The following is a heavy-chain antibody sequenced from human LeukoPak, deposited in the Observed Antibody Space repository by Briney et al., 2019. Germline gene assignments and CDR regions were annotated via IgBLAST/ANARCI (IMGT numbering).Heavy chain of an antibody. J-gene: IGHJ4*02. Sequence: GGSLRLSCAASGFTFSNYAMSWVRQAPGKGLEWVSAISGSASSTYHADSVKGRFTISRDNAKNTLYLQMNSLRAEDTAVYYCARSWTESADYWGQGTLVTVSS. D-gene: IGHD3-16*02. CDR1: GFTFSNYA. V-gene: IGHV3-23*01. CDR2: ISGSASST. CDR3: ARSWTESADY.